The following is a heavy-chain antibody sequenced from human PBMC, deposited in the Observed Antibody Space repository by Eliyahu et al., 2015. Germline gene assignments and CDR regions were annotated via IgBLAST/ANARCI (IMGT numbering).Heavy chain of an antibody. CDR2: IVVGSGNT. D-gene: IGHD3-10*01. CDR3: AARSDYYGSGSYYYYYGMDV. V-gene: IGHV1-58*01. Sequence: QMQLVQSGPEVKKPGTSVKVSCKASGFTFTXSAXXWVRQARGQRLEWIGWIVVGSGNTNYAQKFQERVTITRDMSTSTAYMELSSLRSEDTAVYYCAARSDYYGSGSYYYYYGMDVWGQGTTVTVSS. CDR1: GFTFTXSA. J-gene: IGHJ6*02.